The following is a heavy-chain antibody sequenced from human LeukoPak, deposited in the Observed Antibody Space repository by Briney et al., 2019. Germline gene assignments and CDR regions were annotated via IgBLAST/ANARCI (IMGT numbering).Heavy chain of an antibody. Sequence: GGSLRLSCAASGFTFSSYTMNWVRQAPGKGLEWVSSITSSSSYISYADSLKGRFTISRDNAKNSLYLQMSSLRAEDTAMYYCARDPRPYTVSGLPASCGQGTLVTVSS. V-gene: IGHV3-21*01. CDR1: GFTFSSYT. D-gene: IGHD4-17*01. CDR3: ARDPRPYTVSGLPAS. J-gene: IGHJ5*02. CDR2: ITSSSSYI.